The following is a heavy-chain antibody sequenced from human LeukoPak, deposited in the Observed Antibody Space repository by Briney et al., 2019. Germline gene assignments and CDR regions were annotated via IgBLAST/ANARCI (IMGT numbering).Heavy chain of an antibody. V-gene: IGHV4-39*01. J-gene: IGHJ4*02. CDR3: ARGHYDFWSGFYYFDY. D-gene: IGHD3-3*01. CDR2: IYYSGST. Sequence: SETLSLTCTVSGGSISSSSYYWGWIRQPPGKGLEWIGSIYYSGSTHYNPSLKSRVTISVDTSKNQFSLKLSSVTAADTAVYYCARGHYDFWSGFYYFDYWGQGTLVTVSS. CDR1: GGSISSSSYY.